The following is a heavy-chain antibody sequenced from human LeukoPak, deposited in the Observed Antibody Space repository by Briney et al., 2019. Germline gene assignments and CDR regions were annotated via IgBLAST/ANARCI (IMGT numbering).Heavy chain of an antibody. Sequence: GGSLRLSCAASGFTFSGSAIHWVRQASGKGLEWVGRIRSKANSYATSSAASVKGRFTISRDDSKNTAYLQVNSLKTEDTAVYYCTRDYGVLFDYWGQGTLVTVSS. V-gene: IGHV3-73*01. D-gene: IGHD4-17*01. CDR3: TRDYGVLFDY. J-gene: IGHJ4*02. CDR1: GFTFSGSA. CDR2: IRSKANSYAT.